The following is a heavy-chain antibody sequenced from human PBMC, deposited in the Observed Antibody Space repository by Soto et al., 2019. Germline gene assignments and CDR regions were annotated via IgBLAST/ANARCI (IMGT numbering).Heavy chain of an antibody. J-gene: IGHJ6*02. D-gene: IGHD3-16*01. Sequence: PSETLSLTCTAYNGFISSGGYCWCWIRQTPGKGLESIGYIYPTGKTYYNPSLRNLATLSIDTSQNQFSLQLTSVTAADTAVYYCSRAPPGPAPRWGVWGHGTTVTVSS. CDR1: NGFISSGGYC. V-gene: IGHV4-30-2*01. CDR3: SRAPPGPAPRWGV. CDR2: IYPTGKT.